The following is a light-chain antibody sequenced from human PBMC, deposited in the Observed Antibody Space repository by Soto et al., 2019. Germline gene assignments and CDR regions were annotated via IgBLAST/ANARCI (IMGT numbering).Light chain of an antibody. CDR1: QSIGNY. Sequence: DIQMTQSPSSLSTSIGDRVTLTCRSSQSIGNYLNWYQQKPGKAPSLLIHSASTLQNGVPSRFSGSGSGTEFTFTISGLQPDDVATYYCQASYTTPLTFGQGTRLE. CDR2: SAS. CDR3: QASYTTPLT. V-gene: IGKV1-39*01. J-gene: IGKJ5*01.